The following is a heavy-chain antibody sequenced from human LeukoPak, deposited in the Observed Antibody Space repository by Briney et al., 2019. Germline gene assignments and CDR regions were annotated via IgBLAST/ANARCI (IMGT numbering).Heavy chain of an antibody. D-gene: IGHD6-6*01. CDR1: GGSINSIGYS. J-gene: IGHJ5*02. Sequence: SETLPLTCTVSGGSINSIGYSWSWIRQPAGKGLEWIGRIYSSGSTNFNPSLKNRVTISLDTPKNQFSLKLSSVTAADTAVYYCARDLGAARKIFDPWGQGTLVTVSS. CDR3: ARDLGAARKIFDP. CDR2: IYSSGST. V-gene: IGHV4-61*02.